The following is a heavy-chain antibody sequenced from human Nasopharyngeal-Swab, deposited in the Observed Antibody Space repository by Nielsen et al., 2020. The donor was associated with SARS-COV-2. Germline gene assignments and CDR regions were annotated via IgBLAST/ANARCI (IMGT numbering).Heavy chain of an antibody. D-gene: IGHD3-3*01. Sequence: SETLSLTCTVSGGSISRGDYYWSWIRQHPGKGLEWIGYIYYSGSTYYNPSLKSRVTISVDTSKNQFSLKLSSVTAADTAVYYCARRFTDTIFGANNYYFDYWGQGTLVTVSS. CDR1: GGSISRGDYY. V-gene: IGHV4-31*03. CDR2: IYYSGST. CDR3: ARRFTDTIFGANNYYFDY. J-gene: IGHJ4*02.